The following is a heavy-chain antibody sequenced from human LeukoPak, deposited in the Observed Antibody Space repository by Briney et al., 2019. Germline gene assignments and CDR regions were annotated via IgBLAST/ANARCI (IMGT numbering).Heavy chain of an antibody. D-gene: IGHD3-10*01. CDR1: GGAMGSDGYY. Sequence: SETLSLTCSVSGGAMGSDGYYWNWIRQHPGKGLEWIGYIYYSGSASYNPSLKSRVTISVDTSKNQFSLRLSSVTAADTAVYYYARGSFYGFSGDSWGQGSLVTVSS. CDR2: IYYSGSA. J-gene: IGHJ4*02. V-gene: IGHV4-31*03. CDR3: ARGSFYGFSGDS.